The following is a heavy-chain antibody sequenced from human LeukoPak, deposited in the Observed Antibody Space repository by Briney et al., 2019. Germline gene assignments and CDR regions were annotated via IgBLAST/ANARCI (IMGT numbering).Heavy chain of an antibody. Sequence: PSETLSLTCAVYGGSFSGYYWSWIRQPPGKGLEWIGEINHSGSTNYNPSLKSRVTISVDTSKNQFSLKLSSVTAADTAVYYCAREVLNWFGAFDIWGQGTMVTVSS. CDR1: GGSFSGYY. CDR3: AREVLNWFGAFDI. V-gene: IGHV4-34*01. D-gene: IGHD3-10*01. CDR2: INHSGST. J-gene: IGHJ3*02.